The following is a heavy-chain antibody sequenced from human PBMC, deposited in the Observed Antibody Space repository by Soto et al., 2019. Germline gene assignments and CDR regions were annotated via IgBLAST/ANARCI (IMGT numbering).Heavy chain of an antibody. J-gene: IGHJ3*02. D-gene: IGHD3-22*01. Sequence: ASVKVSCKASGYTFTGYYMHWVRQAPGQGLEWMGWINPNSGGTNYAQKFQGWVTMTRDTSISTAYMELSRLRSDDTAVYYCARMGYYDSSGYSGGPSYAFDIWGQGTMVTVSS. CDR2: INPNSGGT. CDR3: ARMGYYDSSGYSGGPSYAFDI. CDR1: GYTFTGYY. V-gene: IGHV1-2*04.